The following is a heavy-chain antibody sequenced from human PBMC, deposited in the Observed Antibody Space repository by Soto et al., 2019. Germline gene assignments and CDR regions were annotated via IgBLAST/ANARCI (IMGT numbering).Heavy chain of an antibody. J-gene: IGHJ4*02. Sequence: WGSLRLSCAASGFTFSNYGMHWVRQAPGKGLEWVAIIWYDVSNKYYADSVKGRFTISRDNSKNTVYLQMNSLRAEDTAMYYWPAGEPPKKRGQGTRVTVS. D-gene: IGHD3-10*01. CDR3: PAGEPPKK. CDR1: GFTFSNYG. CDR2: IWYDVSNK. V-gene: IGHV3-33*01.